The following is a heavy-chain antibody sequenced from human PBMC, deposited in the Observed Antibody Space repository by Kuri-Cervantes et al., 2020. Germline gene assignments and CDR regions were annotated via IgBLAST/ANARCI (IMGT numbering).Heavy chain of an antibody. CDR2: IIPIFGTA. Sequence: SVKVSCKASGYTFTGYYMHWVRQAPGQGLEWMGGIIPIFGTANYAQKFQGRVTITADESTSTAYMELSSLRSEDTAVYYCASDQEGYYYYGMDVWGQGTTVTVSS. CDR3: ASDQEGYYYYGMDV. CDR1: GYTFTGYY. J-gene: IGHJ6*02. V-gene: IGHV1-69*13.